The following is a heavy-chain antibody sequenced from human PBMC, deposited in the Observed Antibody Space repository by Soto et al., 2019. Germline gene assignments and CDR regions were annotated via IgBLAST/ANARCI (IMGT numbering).Heavy chain of an antibody. CDR1: GFNFRIHA. CDR2: ISGSGDST. J-gene: IGHJ4*02. D-gene: IGHD1-26*01. Sequence: PGGSLRLSCVASGFNFRIHAMSWVRQAPGKGLEWVSGISGSGDSTNYADSVQGRFIMSRDNSKNTVDLQMDSLRVDDTAVYYCAKSPAFGSGARTYGYCDSWGQGTLVTVSS. V-gene: IGHV3-23*01. CDR3: AKSPAFGSGARTYGYCDS.